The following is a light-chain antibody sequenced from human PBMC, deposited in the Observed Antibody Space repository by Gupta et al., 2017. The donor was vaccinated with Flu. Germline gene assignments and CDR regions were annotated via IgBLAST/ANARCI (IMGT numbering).Light chain of an antibody. CDR1: SLRHSY. CDR2: GNK. CDR3: NARDSTDNHQAV. J-gene: IGLJ2*01. V-gene: IGLV3-19*01. Sequence: SSDLTQDTAVSVALGRTVRITFQGDSLRHSYASWYQQKAGQAPVLVIYGNKIRPSGSTERFSGSSSGNTAALTITGAQAEEEADYYCNARDSTDNHQAVFGGGTKLTVL.